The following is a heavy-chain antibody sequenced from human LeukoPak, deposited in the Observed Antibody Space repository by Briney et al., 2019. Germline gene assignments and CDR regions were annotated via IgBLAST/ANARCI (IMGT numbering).Heavy chain of an antibody. V-gene: IGHV3-66*01. J-gene: IGHJ4*02. CDR1: GFTFSTSG. D-gene: IGHD4-17*01. CDR3: ARDSGDYVGTGGD. CDR2: IYRDDNT. Sequence: GRSLRLSCVTSGFTFSTSGMHWVRQAPGKGLEWVSTIYRDDNTHYADFVRGRFTISRDNSENTLYLQMNSLRVEDTAVYYCARDSGDYVGTGGDWGQGTLVMVSS.